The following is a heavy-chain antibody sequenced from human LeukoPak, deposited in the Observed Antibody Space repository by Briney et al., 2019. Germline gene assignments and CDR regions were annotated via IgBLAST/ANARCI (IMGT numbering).Heavy chain of an antibody. CDR2: IYYSGST. J-gene: IGHJ6*03. CDR1: GGSITSYY. Sequence: SETLSLTCTVSGGSITSYYWSWIRQPPGKGLEWIGYIYYSGSTNYNPSLKSRVTISVDTSKNQFSLKLSSVTAADTAVYYCAGIVVVPAAIRRNYYYYMDVWGKGTTVTVSS. V-gene: IGHV4-59*12. CDR3: AGIVVVPAAIRRNYYYYMDV. D-gene: IGHD2-2*02.